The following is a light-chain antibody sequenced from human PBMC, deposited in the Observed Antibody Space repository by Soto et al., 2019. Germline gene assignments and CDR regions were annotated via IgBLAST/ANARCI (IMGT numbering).Light chain of an antibody. CDR2: GAS. Sequence: EIVLTQSPDTLSLSPGERATLSCRARQSVSSDYLVGYQQKPGQATRLLIYGASRRATGIPDRFSGSGSGTDFILTISRLEPEDFAVYYCQHYDNSPPSVTFGPGTKVDIK. CDR3: QHYDNSPPSVT. J-gene: IGKJ3*01. CDR1: QSVSSDY. V-gene: IGKV3-20*01.